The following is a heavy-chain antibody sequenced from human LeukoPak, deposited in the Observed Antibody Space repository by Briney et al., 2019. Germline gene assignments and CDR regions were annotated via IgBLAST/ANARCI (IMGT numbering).Heavy chain of an antibody. J-gene: IGHJ6*02. D-gene: IGHD1-26*01. CDR2: IVVGSGNT. V-gene: IGHV1-58*02. CDR3: AADLSVGAPGPYYFYGMDV. Sequence: ASVQVSCKASRLTFTSSAMQWVRQARGQRLEWIGWIVVGSGNTNYTQKFQERVTITRDMSTSTAYMGLSSLRSEDTAVYYCAADLSVGAPGPYYFYGMDVWGQGTTVTVSS. CDR1: RLTFTSSA.